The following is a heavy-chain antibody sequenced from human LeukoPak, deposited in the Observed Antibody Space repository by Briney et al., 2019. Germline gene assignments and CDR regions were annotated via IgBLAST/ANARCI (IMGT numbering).Heavy chain of an antibody. J-gene: IGHJ4*02. Sequence: SETLSLTCAVYGGSFSGYYWSWIRQPPGKGLEWIGEINHSGSTNYNPSLKSRVTISVDTSKNRFSLKLSSVTAADTAVYYCARWRGGRDYWGQGTLVTVSS. CDR3: ARWRGGRDY. CDR2: INHSGST. CDR1: GGSFSGYY. V-gene: IGHV4-34*01. D-gene: IGHD2-15*01.